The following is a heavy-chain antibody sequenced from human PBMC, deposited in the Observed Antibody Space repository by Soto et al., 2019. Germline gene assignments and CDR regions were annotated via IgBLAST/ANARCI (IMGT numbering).Heavy chain of an antibody. D-gene: IGHD3-16*01. CDR2: INQDGSEK. CDR1: GFTFSSYW. J-gene: IGHJ3*01. V-gene: IGHV3-7*05. Sequence: QVVESGGGLVQPGGSLRLSCAASGFTFSSYWMTWVRQAPGKGLEWVANINQDGSEKYCADSVKGRFTISRDNAKNSLYLQMNSLRAEDTAMYYCARGGGSRTRTTFVVWGQGTMVTVSS. CDR3: ARGGGSRTRTTFVV.